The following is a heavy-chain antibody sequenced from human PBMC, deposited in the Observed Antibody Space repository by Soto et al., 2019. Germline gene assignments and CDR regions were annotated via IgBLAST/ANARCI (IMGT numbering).Heavy chain of an antibody. CDR3: ARVTRFPDAFDI. CDR1: GGSFGTSY. Sequence: QVHLQQWGAGLLKPSETLSLTCGVYGGSFGTSYWAWIRQSPEKGLEWIGEITHNGASNYNPSLNMRVTISLDRSENQFSLKLPPVAAADTAVYYCARVTRFPDAFDIWGQGTPVIVSS. CDR2: ITHNGAS. J-gene: IGHJ3*02. V-gene: IGHV4-34*01.